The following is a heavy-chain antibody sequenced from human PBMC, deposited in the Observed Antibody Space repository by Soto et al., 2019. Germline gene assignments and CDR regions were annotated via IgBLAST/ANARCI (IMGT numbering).Heavy chain of an antibody. D-gene: IGHD2-2*01. CDR2: ISAYNGNT. CDR3: ARVDCSSTSCYEAYYYYGMDV. Sequence: ASVKVSCRASGYTFTSSGISLVRQAPGQGLEWMGWISAYNGNTNYAQKLQGRVTMTTDTSTSTAYMELRSLRSDDTAVYYCARVDCSSTSCYEAYYYYGMDVWGQGTTVTAP. J-gene: IGHJ6*02. CDR1: GYTFTSSG. V-gene: IGHV1-18*01.